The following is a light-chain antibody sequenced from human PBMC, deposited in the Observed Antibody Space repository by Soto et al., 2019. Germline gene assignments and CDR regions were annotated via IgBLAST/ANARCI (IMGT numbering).Light chain of an antibody. J-gene: IGLJ7*01. CDR1: NIGSKS. CDR2: DDS. V-gene: IGLV3-21*04. CDR3: QVWDPSSEPPYV. Sequence: SYELTQPPSVSVAPGKTAKISCGGSNIGSKSVHWYQQKPGQAPVLVIYDDSDRPSGIPERFSGSDSGNTATLTISRVEAGDEDDAYCQVWDPSSEPPYVFGPGTQLTVL.